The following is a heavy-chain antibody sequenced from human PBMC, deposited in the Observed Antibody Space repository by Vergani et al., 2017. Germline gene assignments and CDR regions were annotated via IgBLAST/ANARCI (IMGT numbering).Heavy chain of an antibody. V-gene: IGHV3-23*01. Sequence: EVQLLESGGGLVQPGGSRRLSCAGAGFTFDTYTMAYVRQAPGKGLEWFATISSGGGDIFYADSVKGRFTISRDNSKNTLFLQMNSLKDEDTAVYYCTTAXGLYYLHGEDFQYWGRGTLVSVSS. D-gene: IGHD3-10*01. J-gene: IGHJ1*01. CDR3: TTAXGLYYLHGEDFQY. CDR2: ISSGGGDI. CDR1: GFTFDTYT.